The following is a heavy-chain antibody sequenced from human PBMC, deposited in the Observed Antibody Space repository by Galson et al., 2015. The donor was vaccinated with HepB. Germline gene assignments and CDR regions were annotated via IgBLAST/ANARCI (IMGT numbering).Heavy chain of an antibody. V-gene: IGHV3-11*05. CDR1: GFTFSDYY. CDR2: ISVRSDFT. CDR3: ARVRRETLSWGFDN. J-gene: IGHJ4*02. D-gene: IGHD7-27*01. Sequence: SLRLSCAASGFTFSDYYMSWIRQTPGKGLEWVSYISVRSDFTNYADSVKGRFTVSRDNAKNSLFLHMNSLRAEDTAVYYCARVRRETLSWGFDNWGQGTLVTVSS.